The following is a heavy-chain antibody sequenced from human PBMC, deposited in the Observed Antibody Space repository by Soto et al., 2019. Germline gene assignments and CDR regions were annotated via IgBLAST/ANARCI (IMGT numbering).Heavy chain of an antibody. CDR2: ISHSGST. CDR3: ARGGTDMFTRDVDF. Sequence: LSLTCAVYGGSFSDFYWSWIRQSPGKGLEWIGEISHSGSTNYNPSLKSRVTISVDTSKKQFSLKLTSVTAADTAVYYCARGGTDMFTRDVDFWGQGTLVTVSS. J-gene: IGHJ4*02. V-gene: IGHV4-34*01. D-gene: IGHD3-9*01. CDR1: GGSFSDFY.